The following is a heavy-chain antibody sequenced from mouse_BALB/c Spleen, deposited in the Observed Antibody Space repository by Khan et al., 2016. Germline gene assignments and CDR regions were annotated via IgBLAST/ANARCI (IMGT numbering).Heavy chain of an antibody. D-gene: IGHD4-1*01. V-gene: IGHV9-1*02. Sequence: QIQLVQSGPELKKPGETVKISCKASGYTFTNYGMHWVKQAPGKGLKWIGWINTYTGEPTYADNFKGRFAFSLDTSASTAYLQINNLKHEDMATYVWERDGLTGTPVRYWCQGRTLTVAS. J-gene: IGHJ2*01. CDR3: ERDGLTGTPVRY. CDR2: INTYTGEP. CDR1: GYTFTNYG.